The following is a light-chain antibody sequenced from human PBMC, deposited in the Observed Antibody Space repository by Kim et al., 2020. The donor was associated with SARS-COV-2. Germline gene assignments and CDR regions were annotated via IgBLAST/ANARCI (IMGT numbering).Light chain of an antibody. J-gene: IGKJ2*01. Sequence: LSPGERATLPCRASQSVSNNFLAWHQQKPGQAPRVLIYGSYLRAAGIPDRFSGSGSGTDFTLTISRLEPEDFAVYFCQQYGSSPYTFGRGTKLEI. CDR1: QSVSNNF. CDR2: GSY. V-gene: IGKV3-20*01. CDR3: QQYGSSPYT.